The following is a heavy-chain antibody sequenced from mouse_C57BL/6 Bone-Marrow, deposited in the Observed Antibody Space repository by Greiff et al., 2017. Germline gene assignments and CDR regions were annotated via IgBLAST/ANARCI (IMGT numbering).Heavy chain of an antibody. CDR1: GYSFTDYN. V-gene: IGHV1-39*01. CDR2: INPNYGTT. J-gene: IGHJ2*01. Sequence: VQLKESGPELVKPGASVKISCKASGYSFTDYNMNWVKQSNGKSLEWIGVINPNYGTTSYNQKFKGKATLTVDQSSSTAYMQLNSLTSEDSAVYYCARTLYYGNYLYFDYWGQGTTLTVSS. D-gene: IGHD2-1*01. CDR3: ARTLYYGNYLYFDY.